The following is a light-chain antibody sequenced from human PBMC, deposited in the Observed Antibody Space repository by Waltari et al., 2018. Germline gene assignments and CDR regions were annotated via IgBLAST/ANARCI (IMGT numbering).Light chain of an antibody. CDR1: SLISSY. V-gene: IGLV3-19*01. CDR2: DKN. Sequence: SSELTQDPAVSVAMGQTVRIPCQGDSLISSYATWYQHRPGQAPILVMYDKNNRPSGVPDRFSGSSSDDAASLTITGAQAEDEGSYYCHSRDGSGVGGSFGGGTKLTVL. J-gene: IGLJ2*01. CDR3: HSRDGSGVGGS.